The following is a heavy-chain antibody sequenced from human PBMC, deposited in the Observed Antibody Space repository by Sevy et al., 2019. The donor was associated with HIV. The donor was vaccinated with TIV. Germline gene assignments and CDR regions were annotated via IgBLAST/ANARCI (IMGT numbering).Heavy chain of an antibody. Sequence: GGSRRLSCAASGFTFSSYAMSWVRQAPGKGLEWVSAISGSGGSTYYADSVKGRFTISRDNSKNTLYLQMNSLRAEDTAVYYCAKDQPKWELHGGFDYWGQGTLVTVSS. J-gene: IGHJ4*02. V-gene: IGHV3-23*01. CDR3: AKDQPKWELHGGFDY. CDR1: GFTFSSYA. CDR2: ISGSGGST. D-gene: IGHD1-26*01.